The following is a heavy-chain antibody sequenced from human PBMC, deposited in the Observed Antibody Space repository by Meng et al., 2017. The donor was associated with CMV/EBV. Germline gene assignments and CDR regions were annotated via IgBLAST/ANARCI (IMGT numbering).Heavy chain of an antibody. CDR3: ARVGRTSCYDY. J-gene: IGHJ4*02. D-gene: IGHD2-2*01. CDR2: IYYSGST. Sequence: LSESGPGLLTPSQAMSLSCTVSCGSISSGDYYWSWIRQPPVKGLEWIGYIYYSGSTYYNPSLKSRVTISVDTSKNQFSLKLSSVTAADTAVYYCARVGRTSCYDYWGQGTLVTVSS. V-gene: IGHV4-30-4*08. CDR1: CGSISSGDYY.